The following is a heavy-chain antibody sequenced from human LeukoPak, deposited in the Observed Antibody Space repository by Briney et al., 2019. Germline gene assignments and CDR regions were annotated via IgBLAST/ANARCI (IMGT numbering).Heavy chain of an antibody. Sequence: PSETLSLTCAVYGGSFSGYYWSWIRQPPGKGLEWIGEINHSGSTNYNPSLKSRVTISVDTSKNQFSLKLSSVTAADTAVYYCARSGMIVATIHFDYWGQGTLVTVSS. V-gene: IGHV4-34*01. CDR2: INHSGST. J-gene: IGHJ4*02. CDR3: ARSGMIVATIHFDY. D-gene: IGHD5-12*01. CDR1: GGSFSGYY.